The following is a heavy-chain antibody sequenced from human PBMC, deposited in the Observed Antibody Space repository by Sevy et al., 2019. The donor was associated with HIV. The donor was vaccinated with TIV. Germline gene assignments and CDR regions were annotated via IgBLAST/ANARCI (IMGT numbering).Heavy chain of an antibody. J-gene: IGHJ4*02. CDR3: AGRIAVAAFDY. CDR1: GGSFSSSSYY. V-gene: IGHV4-61*02. D-gene: IGHD6-19*01. CDR2: IYTSGST. Sequence: SETLSLTCTVSGGSFSSSSYYWNWIWQPAGRGLEWIGRIYTSGSTNYNPSLKSRVTMSVDTSKNQFSLKLSSVTAADTAVYYCAGRIAVAAFDYWGQGNLVTVSS.